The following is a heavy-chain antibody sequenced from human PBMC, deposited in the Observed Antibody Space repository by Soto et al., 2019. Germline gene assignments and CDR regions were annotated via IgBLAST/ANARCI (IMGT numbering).Heavy chain of an antibody. J-gene: IGHJ4*02. Sequence: QVQLVQSGPEVKKPGASVRVSCMTSGYAFTSYGVNWVRQVPGQGLEWMGWIAPHSGRTTYLPKFQGRVTITADPSTNTAYMELKSLSSDDTGIYFCARAATGSYHSAYWGQGTVVTVSA. CDR3: ARAATGSYHSAY. D-gene: IGHD3-10*01. CDR2: IAPHSGRT. V-gene: IGHV1-18*04. CDR1: GYAFTSYG.